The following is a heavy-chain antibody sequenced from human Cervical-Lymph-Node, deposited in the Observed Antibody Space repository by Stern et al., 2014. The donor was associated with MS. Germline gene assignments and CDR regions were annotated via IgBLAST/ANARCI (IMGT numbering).Heavy chain of an antibody. D-gene: IGHD3-3*01. CDR2: IYTDDST. Sequence: EVQLVESGGGLIQPGGSLRLSCAAPGFTVSNNYMSWVRQAPGKGLEWVSLIYTDDSTYYAAPAKGRFTISRDSSKNKLFLQMNSLRAEDTAVYYCARAIFGVNTAAMAPDAFDTWGQGTMVTVSS. CDR3: ARAIFGVNTAAMAPDAFDT. V-gene: IGHV3-53*01. J-gene: IGHJ3*02. CDR1: GFTVSNNY.